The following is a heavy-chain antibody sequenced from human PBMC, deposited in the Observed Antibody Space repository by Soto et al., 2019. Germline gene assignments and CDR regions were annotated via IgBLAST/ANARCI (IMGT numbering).Heavy chain of an antibody. CDR1: GYTFTGYY. CDR3: ARGGDLYCSGGSCYSWFDP. J-gene: IGHJ5*02. CDR2: INPNSGGT. D-gene: IGHD2-15*01. Sequence: QVPLVQSGAEVKKPGASVKVSCKASGYTFTGYYMHWVRQAPGQGLEWMGWINPNSGGTNYAQKFQGWVTMTRDTSISTAYMELSRLRSDDMAVYYCARGGDLYCSGGSCYSWFDPWGQGTLVTVSS. V-gene: IGHV1-2*04.